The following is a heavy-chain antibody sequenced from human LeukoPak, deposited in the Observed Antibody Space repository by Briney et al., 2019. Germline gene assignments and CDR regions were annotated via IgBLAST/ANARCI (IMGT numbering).Heavy chain of an antibody. J-gene: IGHJ6*03. Sequence: SETLSLTCTVSGGSISSSRNYSWGWIRQPPGKGLEWIGSVYYGGNTYYNPSLKSRVTISVDTSNNQFSLKLSSVTAADTAVYYCAIRDAPPGYYYYMDVWGIGTTVTVSS. D-gene: IGHD2-2*01. CDR3: AIRDAPPGYYYYMDV. V-gene: IGHV4-39*07. CDR1: GGSISSSRNYS. CDR2: VYYGGNT.